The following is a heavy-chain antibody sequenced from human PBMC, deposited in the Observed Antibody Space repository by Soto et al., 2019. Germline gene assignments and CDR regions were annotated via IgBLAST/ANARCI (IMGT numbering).Heavy chain of an antibody. Sequence: PSETLSLTCTVSGGSISSYYWSWIRQPPGKGLEWIGYIYYSGSTNYNPSLKSRVTISGDTSKNQFSLKLSSVTAADTAVYYCARGILRYFDCNWFDPWGQGTLVTVSS. D-gene: IGHD3-9*01. J-gene: IGHJ5*02. CDR1: GGSISSYY. V-gene: IGHV4-59*01. CDR3: ARGILRYFDCNWFDP. CDR2: IYYSGST.